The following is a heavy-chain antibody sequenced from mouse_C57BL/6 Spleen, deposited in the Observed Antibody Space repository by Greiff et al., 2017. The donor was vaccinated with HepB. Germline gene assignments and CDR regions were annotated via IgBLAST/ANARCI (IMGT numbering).Heavy chain of an antibody. D-gene: IGHD2-2*01. CDR3: ASTMVTKDFDY. CDR1: GYTFTSYW. CDR2: IDPSDSYT. V-gene: IGHV1-50*01. J-gene: IGHJ2*01. Sequence: QVQLQQPGAELVKPGASVKLSCKASGYTFTSYWMQWVKQRPGQGLEWIGEIDPSDSYTNYNQKFKGKATLTVDTSSSTAYMQLSSLTSEDSAVYYCASTMVTKDFDYWGQGTTLTVSS.